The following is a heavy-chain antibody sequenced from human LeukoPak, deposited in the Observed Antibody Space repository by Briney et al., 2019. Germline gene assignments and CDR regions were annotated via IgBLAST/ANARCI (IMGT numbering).Heavy chain of an antibody. CDR2: INPNSGGT. Sequence: GALVKVSYKPSGPTYSGSYMHWLRQAAGHELEWMGWINPNSGGTNYAQKFQGWVTMTRDTSISTAYMELSRLRSDDTAVYYCARDDDGMDVWGKGTTVTVSS. CDR3: ARDDDGMDV. V-gene: IGHV1-2*04. J-gene: IGHJ6*04. CDR1: GPTYSGSY.